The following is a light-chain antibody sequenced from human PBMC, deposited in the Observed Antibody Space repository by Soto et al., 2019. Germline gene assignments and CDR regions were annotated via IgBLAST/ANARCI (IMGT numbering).Light chain of an antibody. Sequence: SYELTQPLSVSVALGQTARITCGGNNIASKNVHWYQHTPGQAPVLVIHRDRNRPSGIPERFSGSNAGNTATLTISRAQAGDEADYYCQVWDSSTAVFGGGTKVTVL. V-gene: IGLV3-9*01. CDR1: NIASKN. CDR2: RDR. CDR3: QVWDSSTAV. J-gene: IGLJ2*01.